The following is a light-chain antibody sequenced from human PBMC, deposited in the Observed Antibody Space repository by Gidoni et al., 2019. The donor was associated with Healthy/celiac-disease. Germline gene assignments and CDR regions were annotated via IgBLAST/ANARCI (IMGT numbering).Light chain of an antibody. J-gene: IGKJ3*01. Sequence: EIQMTQAPSFLSASVGDRVTITCRASQGISSYLAWYQQTPRKAPQLLIYAASTLHRVVPSRLSGSCSGTEFPLTISSLQPEVFASYYCQQLNSYLFTFGPGTKVDIK. CDR2: AAS. CDR3: QQLNSYLFT. V-gene: IGKV1-9*01. CDR1: QGISSY.